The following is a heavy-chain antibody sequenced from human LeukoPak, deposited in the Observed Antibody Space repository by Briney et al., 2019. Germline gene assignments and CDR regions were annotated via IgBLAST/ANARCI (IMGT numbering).Heavy chain of an antibody. CDR3: ARVGKWEPYDY. Sequence: HPGGSLRLSCAASGFTFSSYAMHWVRQAPGKGLEYVSAISSNGGSTYYANSVKGRFTISRDNSKNTLYLQMGSLRAEDTAVYYCARVGKWEPYDYWGQGTLVTVSS. V-gene: IGHV3-64*01. J-gene: IGHJ4*02. CDR1: GFTFSSYA. D-gene: IGHD1-26*01. CDR2: ISSNGGST.